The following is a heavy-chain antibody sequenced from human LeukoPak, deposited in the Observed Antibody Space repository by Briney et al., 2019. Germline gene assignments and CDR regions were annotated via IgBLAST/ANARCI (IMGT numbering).Heavy chain of an antibody. CDR1: GFTVSSNY. CDR2: ISGSGGST. Sequence: GGSLRLSCAASGFTVSSNYMSWVRQAPGKGLEWVSAISGSGGSTYYADSVKGRFTISRDNSKNTLYLQMNSLRAEDTAVYYCAKGPPIVVVPAATYYYYYYYMDVWGKGTTVTISS. J-gene: IGHJ6*03. CDR3: AKGPPIVVVPAATYYYYYYYMDV. D-gene: IGHD2-2*01. V-gene: IGHV3-23*01.